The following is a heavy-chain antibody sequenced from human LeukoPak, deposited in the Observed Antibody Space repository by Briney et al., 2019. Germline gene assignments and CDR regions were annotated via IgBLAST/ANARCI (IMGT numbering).Heavy chain of an antibody. D-gene: IGHD6-25*01. V-gene: IGHV4-59*01. CDR3: GGGSGSLYFQH. J-gene: IGHJ1*01. CDR1: GGSISSYY. CDR2: MYYSGST. Sequence: SETLSLTCTVSGGSISSYYWSWIRQPPGKGLEWIGYMYYSGSTNYNPSLWSRVTISVDTSKNQFSLKLSSVTAADTAVYYCGGGSGSLYFQHWGQGTLVTVSS.